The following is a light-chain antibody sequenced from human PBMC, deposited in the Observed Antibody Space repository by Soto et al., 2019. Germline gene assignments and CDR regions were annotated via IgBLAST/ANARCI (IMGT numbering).Light chain of an antibody. CDR1: RTDVGGYNY. V-gene: IGLV2-14*01. CDR2: DVS. CDR3: SSYTSSSPYG. J-gene: IGLJ1*01. Sequence: QSALTQPASVSVSPGQSITSSRTGTRTDVGGYNYVSWYQQHPGKAPKLMIYDVSNRPSGVSNRFSGSKSGNTASLTISGLQAEDEADYYCSSYTSSSPYGFGSGTKLAVL.